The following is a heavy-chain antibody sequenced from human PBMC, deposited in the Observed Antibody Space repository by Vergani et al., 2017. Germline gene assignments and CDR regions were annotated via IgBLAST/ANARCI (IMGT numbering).Heavy chain of an antibody. CDR1: GFTFSDYY. CDR3: ARDEVGATTFDY. Sequence: QVQLVESGGGLVKPGGSLRLSCAASGFTFSDYYMSWIRQAPGKGLEWVSYISSSSSYTNYADSVKGRFTISRDNAKNSLYLQMNSLRAEDTAVYYCARDEVGATTFDYWGQGTLVTVSS. V-gene: IGHV3-11*05. CDR2: ISSSSSYT. D-gene: IGHD1-26*01. J-gene: IGHJ4*02.